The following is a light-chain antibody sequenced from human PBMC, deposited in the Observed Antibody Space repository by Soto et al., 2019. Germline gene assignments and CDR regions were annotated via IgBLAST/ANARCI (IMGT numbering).Light chain of an antibody. CDR2: DTS. V-gene: IGKV3-20*01. CDR1: QSVSNNY. J-gene: IGKJ5*01. CDR3: QQYGRPPRT. Sequence: EIVLTQSPGTLSLSPGERATLSCRASQSVSNNYLAWYQQKPGQAPRLIIYDTSTRATGIPARFSGRGSAKDFTLTITRLEPEDFAVYYCQQYGRPPRTFGQGTRLEIK.